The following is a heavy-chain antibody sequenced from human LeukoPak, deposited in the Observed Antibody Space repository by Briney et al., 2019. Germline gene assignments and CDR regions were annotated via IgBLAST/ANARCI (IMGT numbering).Heavy chain of an antibody. V-gene: IGHV4-59*01. CDR1: GGSISSDY. J-gene: IGHJ4*02. CDR3: ARITDLSVATDY. Sequence: SETLSLTCTVSGGSISSDYWSWVRQPPGKGLQWIGYIDYSGSTNYNPSLKSRVTISVDTSKKQFSLKLSSVTAADTAVYYCARITDLSVATDYWGQGTLVTVSS. D-gene: IGHD6-19*01. CDR2: IDYSGST.